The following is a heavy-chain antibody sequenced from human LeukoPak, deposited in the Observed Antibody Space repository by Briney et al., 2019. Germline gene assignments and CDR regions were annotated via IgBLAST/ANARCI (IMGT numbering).Heavy chain of an antibody. D-gene: IGHD2-2*02. J-gene: IGHJ4*02. V-gene: IGHV3-48*04. Sequence: GGSLRLSCAASGFIFNSYSVNWVRQAPGKGLEWVSYISSSGSTTYYADSVKGRFTISRDNAKNSLYLQMNSLRAEDTAVYYCARDRFCTSASCYKDYWGQGTLVTISS. CDR1: GFIFNSYS. CDR2: ISSSGSTT. CDR3: ARDRFCTSASCYKDY.